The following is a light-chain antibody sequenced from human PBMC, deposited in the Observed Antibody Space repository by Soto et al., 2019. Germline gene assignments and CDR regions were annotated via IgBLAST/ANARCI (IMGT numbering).Light chain of an antibody. Sequence: QAVVTQPPSVSGAPGQRVTISCTGSSSNIGAGYDVHWYQQLPGTAPKLLIYDNNNRPSGVPDRFSGSKSGTSASLAITGLQAEDEADYYCQSYDNSLSVHVVFGGGTKLTVL. V-gene: IGLV1-40*01. CDR2: DNN. CDR1: SSNIGAGYD. J-gene: IGLJ2*01. CDR3: QSYDNSLSVHVV.